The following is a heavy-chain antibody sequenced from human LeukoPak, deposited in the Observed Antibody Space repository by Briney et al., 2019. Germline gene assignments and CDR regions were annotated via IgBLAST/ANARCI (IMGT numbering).Heavy chain of an antibody. CDR2: VYSGGLT. D-gene: IGHD6-19*01. CDR1: GFTVSDNY. CDR3: VRDRWPGLGDF. Sequence: PGGSLRLSCAASGFTVSDNYMSWVRQAPGQGLEWVSTVYSGGLTYYADPVKGRFTISRDNSKNTLYLQMSSLRAEDTAVYYCVRDRWPGLGDFWGQGTTVTASS. V-gene: IGHV3-66*01. J-gene: IGHJ6*02.